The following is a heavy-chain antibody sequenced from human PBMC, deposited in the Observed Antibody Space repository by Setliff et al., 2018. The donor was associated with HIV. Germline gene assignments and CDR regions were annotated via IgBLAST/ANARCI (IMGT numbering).Heavy chain of an antibody. Sequence: SETLSLTCVVSGGSLVASNWWSWVRQSPGKGLEWIGDIYHTGTTKYNPSLKSRVTLSVDKSKTRFSLQLNSVTAADTAVYYCARGLVPHFDPWGQGTQVTVS. CDR3: ARGLVPHFDP. CDR2: IYHTGTT. CDR1: GGSLVASNW. J-gene: IGHJ5*02. V-gene: IGHV4-4*02.